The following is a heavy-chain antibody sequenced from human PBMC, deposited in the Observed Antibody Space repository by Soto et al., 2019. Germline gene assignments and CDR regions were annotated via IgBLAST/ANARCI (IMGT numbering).Heavy chain of an antibody. Sequence: QVQLVESGGGVVQPGGSLRLSCAVSGFTLSSHGMHWVRQAPGKGLEWVAVIWYDGKNKYYADSVKGRFTISRDNSKNTVYLQMNGLRAEDTAVYYCARGLGPTSWSFDYWGQGTLVTVSS. CDR2: IWYDGKNK. D-gene: IGHD1-26*01. V-gene: IGHV3-33*01. CDR1: GFTLSSHG. J-gene: IGHJ4*02. CDR3: ARGLGPTSWSFDY.